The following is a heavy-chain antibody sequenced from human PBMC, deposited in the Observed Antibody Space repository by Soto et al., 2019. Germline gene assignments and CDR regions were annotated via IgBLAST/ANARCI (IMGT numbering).Heavy chain of an antibody. V-gene: IGHV3-43*01. D-gene: IGHD6-19*01. CDR2: ISWDGGST. Sequence: GGSLRLSCAASGFTFDDYTIHWVRQAPGKGLEWVSLISWDGGSTYYADSVKGRFTISRDNSKNSLYLQMNSLRTEDTALYYCAKAREGYSSGWYEGFDYWGQGTLVTVSS. CDR3: AKAREGYSSGWYEGFDY. J-gene: IGHJ4*02. CDR1: GFTFDDYT.